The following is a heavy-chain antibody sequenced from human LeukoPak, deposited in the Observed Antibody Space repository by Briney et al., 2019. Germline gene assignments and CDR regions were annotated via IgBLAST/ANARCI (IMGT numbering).Heavy chain of an antibody. V-gene: IGHV3-21*01. CDR1: GFTFSSYS. J-gene: IGHJ6*03. CDR3: ARDEAVVPAAIPDYYYYYYMDV. CDR2: ISSSSYI. Sequence: PGGSLRLSCAASGFTFSSYSMNWVRQAPGKGLEWVSSISSSSYIYYADSVKGRFTISRDNAKNSLYLQMNSLRAEDTAVYYCARDEAVVPAAIPDYYYYYYMDVWGKGTTVTVSS. D-gene: IGHD2-2*01.